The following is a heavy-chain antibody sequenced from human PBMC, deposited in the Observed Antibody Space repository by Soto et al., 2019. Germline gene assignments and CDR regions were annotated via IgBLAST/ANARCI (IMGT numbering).Heavy chain of an antibody. V-gene: IGHV4-31*03. CDR2: IYDNGIT. J-gene: IGHJ6*02. CDR3: TRDRGFGMDV. Sequence: QVPLQESGPGLVKPSQTLSLTCNVSGGSISGGRYYWSWIRQHPGKGLEWIGNIYDNGITYYNPSLKSRVIISEDTSKNQFSLRLSSVTAADTAVYYCTRDRGFGMDVWGQGTTVTVSS. CDR1: GGSISGGRYY.